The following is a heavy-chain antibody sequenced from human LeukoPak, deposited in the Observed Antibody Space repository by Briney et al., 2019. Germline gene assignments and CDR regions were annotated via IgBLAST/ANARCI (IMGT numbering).Heavy chain of an antibody. D-gene: IGHD3-22*01. CDR1: GYSISSGYY. Sequence: SETLSLTCAVSGYSISSGYYWGWIRQPPGKGLEWIGSIYHSGSTYYNPSLKSRVTISVDTSKNQFSLKLSSVTAADTAVYYCARGNYYYDSSGYYGFGYWGQGTLVTVSS. J-gene: IGHJ4*02. CDR2: IYHSGST. V-gene: IGHV4-38-2*01. CDR3: ARGNYYYDSSGYYGFGY.